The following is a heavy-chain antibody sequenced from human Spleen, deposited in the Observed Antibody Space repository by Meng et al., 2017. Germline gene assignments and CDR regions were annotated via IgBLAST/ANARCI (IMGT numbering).Heavy chain of an antibody. Sequence: SVKVSCKASGGTFSSYAISWVRQAPGQGLEWMGGIIPIFGTANYAQKFQGRVTITTDESTSTAYMELSSLRSDDTAVYYCARGGLRWLQPNNWFDPWGQGTLVTVSS. V-gene: IGHV1-69*05. CDR1: GGTFSSYA. J-gene: IGHJ5*02. CDR3: ARGGLRWLQPNNWFDP. D-gene: IGHD5-24*01. CDR2: IIPIFGTA.